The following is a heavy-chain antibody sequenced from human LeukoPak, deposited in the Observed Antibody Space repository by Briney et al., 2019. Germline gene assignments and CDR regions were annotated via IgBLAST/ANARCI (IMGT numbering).Heavy chain of an antibody. CDR3: ARQLGYCSSTSCYADKVDY. J-gene: IGHJ4*02. CDR2: IYYNRST. V-gene: IGHV4-39*01. CDR1: GGSISSSRYY. D-gene: IGHD2-2*01. Sequence: NPSETLSLTCTVSGGSISSSRYYWGRIRQPPGKGLEWIGSIYYNRSTYYNPSLKSRVTISVDTSKNQFSLKLSSVTAADTAVYYCARQLGYCSSTSCYADKVDYWGQGTLVTVSS.